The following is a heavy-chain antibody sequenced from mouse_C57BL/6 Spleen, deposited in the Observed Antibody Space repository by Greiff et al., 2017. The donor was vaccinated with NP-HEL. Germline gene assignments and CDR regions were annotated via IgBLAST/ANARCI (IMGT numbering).Heavy chain of an antibody. D-gene: IGHD2-3*01. Sequence: QVQLQQSGPELVKPGASVKISCKASGYAFSSSWMNWVKQRPGKGLEWIGRIYPGDGDTNYNGKFKGKATLTADKSSSTAYMQLSSLTSEDSAVYFCARDYDGYLYAMDYWGQGTSVTVSS. CDR1: GYAFSSSW. V-gene: IGHV1-82*01. CDR2: IYPGDGDT. J-gene: IGHJ4*01. CDR3: ARDYDGYLYAMDY.